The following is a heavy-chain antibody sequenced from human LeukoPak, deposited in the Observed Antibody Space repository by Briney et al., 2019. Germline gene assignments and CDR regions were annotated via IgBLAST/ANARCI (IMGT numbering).Heavy chain of an antibody. CDR2: ISSSGSTI. V-gene: IGHV3-48*03. CDR3: ARNSGSYYRYKDAFDI. CDR1: GFTFSSYE. Sequence: PGGSLRLSCAASGFTFSSYEMNWVRQAPGKGLEWVSYISSSGSTIYYADSVKGRFTISRDNAKNSLYLQMNSLRAEDTAVYYCARNSGSYYRYKDAFDIWGQGTMVTVSS. D-gene: IGHD1-26*01. J-gene: IGHJ3*02.